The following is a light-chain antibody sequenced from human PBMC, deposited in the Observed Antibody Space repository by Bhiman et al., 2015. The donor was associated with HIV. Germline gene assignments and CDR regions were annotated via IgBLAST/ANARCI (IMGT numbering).Light chain of an antibody. J-gene: IGLJ1*01. V-gene: IGLV2-14*02. Sequence: QSALTQPASVSGSPGQTITISCPGTSSDVGTYDLVSWYQQYPGKAPKLMIYDVSNRPSGVPNRFSGSKSDNTASLTISGLQAEDEADYYCSSYTTSSTYVFGTGTKVTVL. CDR3: SSYTTSSTYV. CDR2: DVS. CDR1: SSDVGTYDL.